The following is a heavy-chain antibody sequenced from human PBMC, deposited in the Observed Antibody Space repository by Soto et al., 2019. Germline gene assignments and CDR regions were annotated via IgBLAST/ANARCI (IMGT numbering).Heavy chain of an antibody. CDR1: GFTFDDYT. D-gene: IGHD5-12*01. CDR2: ISWDGGST. V-gene: IGHV3-43*01. J-gene: IGHJ3*02. CDR3: AKDSGYELHDAFDI. Sequence: GGSLRLSCAASGFTFDDYTMHWVRQAPGKGLEWVSLISWDGGSTYYADSVKGRFTISRDNSKNSLYLQMNSLRTEDTALYYCAKDSGYELHDAFDIWGQGTMVTVSS.